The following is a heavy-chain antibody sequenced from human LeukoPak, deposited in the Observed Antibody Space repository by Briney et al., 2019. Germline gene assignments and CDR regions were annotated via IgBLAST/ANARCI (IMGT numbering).Heavy chain of an antibody. J-gene: IGHJ4*02. CDR2: IYYSGST. Sequence: KSSETLSLTCIVSGGSISSGDYYWSWIRQPPGKGLEWIGYIYYSGSTYYNPSLKSRVTISVDTSKNQFSLKLSSVTAADTAVYYCARAPTTVIDYWGQGTLVTVSS. D-gene: IGHD4-17*01. CDR1: GGSISSGDYY. CDR3: ARAPTTVIDY. V-gene: IGHV4-30-4*01.